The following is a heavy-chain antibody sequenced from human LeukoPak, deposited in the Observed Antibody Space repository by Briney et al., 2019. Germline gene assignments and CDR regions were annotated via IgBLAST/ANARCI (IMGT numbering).Heavy chain of an antibody. J-gene: IGHJ4*02. CDR3: ARERYGNYN. V-gene: IGHV3-7*03. CDR2: IKEDGSVK. CDR1: GFTFSTSW. D-gene: IGHD4-11*01. Sequence: GGSLRLSCAASGFTFSTSWMHWVRQAPGKGLEWVANIKEDGSVKNYVDSVKGRFTISRDNAKNSLFLQMNSLRAEDTAVYYCARERYGNYNWGQGTLVTVSS.